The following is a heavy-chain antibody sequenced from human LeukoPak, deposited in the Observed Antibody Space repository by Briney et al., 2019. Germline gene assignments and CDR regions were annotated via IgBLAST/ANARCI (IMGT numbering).Heavy chain of an antibody. Sequence: GGSLRLSCAASGFTFSSYWMSWVRQAPGKGLEWVANIKQDGSEKYYVDSVKGRFTISRDNAKNSLYLQMNSLRAEDTAVYYCARVREYYYDSSGYYPWGQGTLVTVSS. CDR1: GFTFSSYW. V-gene: IGHV3-7*01. D-gene: IGHD3-22*01. J-gene: IGHJ5*02. CDR2: IKQDGSEK. CDR3: ARVREYYYDSSGYYP.